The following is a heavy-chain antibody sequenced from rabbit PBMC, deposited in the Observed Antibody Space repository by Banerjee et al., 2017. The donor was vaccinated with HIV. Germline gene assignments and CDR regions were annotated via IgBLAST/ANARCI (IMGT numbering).Heavy chain of an antibody. J-gene: IGHJ4*01. CDR1: GIDFSSYG. CDR3: ARVSYDDYGDGFGL. V-gene: IGHV1S47*01. D-gene: IGHD2-1*01. CDR2: IYPDYGST. Sequence: QEQLKESGGGLVQPGGSLTLSCKASGIDFSSYGISWVRQAPGKGLEWIAYIYPDYGSTDYANWVNGRFTISLDNAQNTVFLQMTSLTAADTATYFCARVSYDDYGDGFGLWGQGTLVTVS.